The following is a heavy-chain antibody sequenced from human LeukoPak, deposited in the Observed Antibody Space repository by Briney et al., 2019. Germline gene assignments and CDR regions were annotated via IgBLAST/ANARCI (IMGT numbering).Heavy chain of an antibody. CDR1: GGSFSGYY. D-gene: IGHD3-9*01. CDR2: INHSEIT. CDR3: ARAVTYHDVLTGYYRDYFDY. Sequence: SETLSLTCAVYGGSFSGYYWSWIRQPPGKGLEWIGEINHSEITNYNPSLKSRVTISVDTSKNQFSPKLSSVTAADTAVYYCARAVTYHDVLTGYYRDYFDYWGQGILVTVSS. V-gene: IGHV4-34*01. J-gene: IGHJ4*02.